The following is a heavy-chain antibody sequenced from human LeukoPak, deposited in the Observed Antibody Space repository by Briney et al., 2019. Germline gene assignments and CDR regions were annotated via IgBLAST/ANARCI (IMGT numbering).Heavy chain of an antibody. CDR3: ARDLVAATPGYFDY. V-gene: IGHV1-18*01. J-gene: IGHJ4*02. CDR1: GYTFTTYG. CDR2: ISAYNGNT. Sequence: ASVKVSCKAPGYTFTTYGINWVRQAPGQGLEWMGWISAYNGNTNYARKLQGRVTMTTDTSSTTAYMELRSLRSDDTAVYYCARDLVAATPGYFDYWGQGTLVTVSS. D-gene: IGHD2-15*01.